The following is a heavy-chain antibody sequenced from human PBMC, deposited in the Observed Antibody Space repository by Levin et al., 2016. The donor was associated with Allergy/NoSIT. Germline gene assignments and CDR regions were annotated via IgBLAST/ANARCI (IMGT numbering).Heavy chain of an antibody. CDR1: GFTFKNYA. CDR2: ISYEGSRI. Sequence: GGSLRLSCAASGFTFKNYAMHWVRQAPGKGLEWVAVISYEGSRITYADSVKGRFTISRDNSKNMVYVQMNSVRSEDTAVYYCARDRCGGECYPRYHYGMDVWGQGTTVTVSS. D-gene: IGHD2-21*01. CDR3: ARDRCGGECYPRYHYGMDV. V-gene: IGHV3-30*04. J-gene: IGHJ6*02.